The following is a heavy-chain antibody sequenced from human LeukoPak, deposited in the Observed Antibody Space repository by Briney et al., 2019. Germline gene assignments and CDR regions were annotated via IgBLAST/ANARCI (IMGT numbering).Heavy chain of an antibody. CDR2: INPSGGST. V-gene: IGHV1-46*01. Sequence: ASVKVSCKASGYTFTGYYMHWVRQAPGQGLEWMGIINPSGGSTSYAQKFQGRVTMTRDMSTSTVYMELGSLRSEDTAVYYCARDRGSGSYYIDYWGQGTLVTVSS. J-gene: IGHJ4*02. D-gene: IGHD3-10*01. CDR1: GYTFTGYY. CDR3: ARDRGSGSYYIDY.